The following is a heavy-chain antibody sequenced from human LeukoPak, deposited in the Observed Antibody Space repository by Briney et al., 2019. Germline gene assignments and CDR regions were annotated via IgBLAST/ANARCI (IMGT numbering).Heavy chain of an antibody. D-gene: IGHD1-1*01. CDR2: IYYSGST. CDR3: AVNLTRHTFDI. CDR1: GGSISTYY. V-gene: IGHV4-59*08. J-gene: IGHJ3*02. Sequence: SETLSLTCTVSGGSISTYYWSWIRQSPGKGLEWIGSIYYSGSTNYNPSLQSRVTISVDTSKNQFSLELSSVTAADTAVYYCAVNLTRHTFDIWGQGTMVTVSS.